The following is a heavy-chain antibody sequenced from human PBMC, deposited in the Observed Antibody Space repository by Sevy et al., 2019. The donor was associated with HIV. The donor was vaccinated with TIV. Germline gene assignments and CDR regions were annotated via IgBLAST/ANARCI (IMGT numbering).Heavy chain of an antibody. CDR2: TRNKANSYTT. V-gene: IGHV3-72*01. Sequence: GGSLRLSCAASGFTFSDHYMDWVRQAPGKGLEWVGRTRNKANSYTTEYAASVKGRFTISRDDSKNSLYLQMNSLKTEDTAVYYCARGSGRAYYFDYWGHGTLVTVSS. D-gene: IGHD1-26*01. J-gene: IGHJ4*01. CDR3: ARGSGRAYYFDY. CDR1: GFTFSDHY.